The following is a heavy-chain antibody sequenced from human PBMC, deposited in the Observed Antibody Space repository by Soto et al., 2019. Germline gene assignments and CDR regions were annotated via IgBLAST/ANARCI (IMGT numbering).Heavy chain of an antibody. CDR2: ISSSGSST. CDR1: GFTFSSYS. Sequence: EVQLVESGGGLVKPGGSLRLSCAAPGFTFSSYSMNWVRQAPGKGLEWVSSISSSGSSTYYAYSVKGRFTSSRDNAKHSLCLQVNGLRAEATAVYFCARSPPWRGRGIDQYYFDHWGQGTLVTVSS. V-gene: IGHV3-21*01. D-gene: IGHD3-10*01. CDR3: ARSPPWRGRGIDQYYFDH. J-gene: IGHJ4*02.